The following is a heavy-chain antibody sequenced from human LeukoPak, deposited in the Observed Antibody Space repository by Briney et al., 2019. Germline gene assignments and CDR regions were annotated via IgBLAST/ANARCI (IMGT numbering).Heavy chain of an antibody. V-gene: IGHV4-4*07. D-gene: IGHD6-19*01. CDR3: ARSQQWLEQSWFDP. CDR1: GGSISSYY. CDR2: IYTSGST. J-gene: IGHJ5*02. Sequence: SETLSLTCTVSGGSISSYYWSWIRQPAGKGLEWIGRIYTSGSTNYNPSLKSRVTMSVDTSKNQFSLKLSSVTAADTAVYYCARSQQWLEQSWFDPWGQGTLVTVSS.